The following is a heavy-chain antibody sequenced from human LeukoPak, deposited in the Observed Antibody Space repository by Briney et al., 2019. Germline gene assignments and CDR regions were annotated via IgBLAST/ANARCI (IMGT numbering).Heavy chain of an antibody. CDR2: IRYDGSNK. Sequence: GGSLRLSCAASGFTFSSYGMHWVRQAPGKGLEWVAFIRYDGSNKYYADSVKGRFTISRDNPKNTLYLQMNSLRAEDTAVYYCAKDEYSNTHFDYWGQGTLVTVSS. V-gene: IGHV3-30*02. D-gene: IGHD4-11*01. CDR3: AKDEYSNTHFDY. J-gene: IGHJ4*02. CDR1: GFTFSSYG.